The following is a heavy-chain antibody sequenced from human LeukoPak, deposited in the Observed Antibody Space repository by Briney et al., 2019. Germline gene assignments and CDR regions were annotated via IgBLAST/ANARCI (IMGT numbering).Heavy chain of an antibody. CDR1: GFTFSSYA. D-gene: IGHD6-13*01. Sequence: GGSLRLSCAASGFTFSSYAMHWVRQAPGKGLEWVAVISYDGSNKYYADSVKGRFTISRDNSKNTLYLQMNSLRAEDTAVYYCAREPGIAAAGDTIRFDYWGQGTPVTVSS. CDR2: ISYDGSNK. V-gene: IGHV3-30-3*01. CDR3: AREPGIAAAGDTIRFDY. J-gene: IGHJ4*02.